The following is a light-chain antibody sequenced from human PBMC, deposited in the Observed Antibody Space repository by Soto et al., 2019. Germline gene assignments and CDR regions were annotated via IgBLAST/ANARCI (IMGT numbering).Light chain of an antibody. V-gene: IGLV2-14*01. CDR2: EVS. CDR1: SDDVGGYDY. Sequence: QSVLTQPASVSGSPGQSITISCTGTSDDVGGYDYVSWYQQYPGKAPKLIISEVSNRPSGVSIRFSGSRSGNTASLSISGLQAEDEADYYCSSYTSRSTLLFGGGTKLTVL. CDR3: SSYTSRSTLL. J-gene: IGLJ2*01.